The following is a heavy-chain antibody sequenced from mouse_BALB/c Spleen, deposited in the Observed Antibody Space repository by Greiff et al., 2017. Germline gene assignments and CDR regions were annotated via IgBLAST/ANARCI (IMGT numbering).Heavy chain of an antibody. CDR1: GFSLTGYG. CDR2: IWGDGST. Sequence: QVQLKESGPGLVAPSQSLSITCTVSGFSLTGYGVNWVRQPPGKGLEWLGMIWGDGSTDYNSALKSRLSISKDNSKSQVFLKMNSLQTDDTARYYCARERGYGSSRFDYWGQGTTLTVSS. V-gene: IGHV2-6-7*01. D-gene: IGHD1-1*01. CDR3: ARERGYGSSRFDY. J-gene: IGHJ2*01.